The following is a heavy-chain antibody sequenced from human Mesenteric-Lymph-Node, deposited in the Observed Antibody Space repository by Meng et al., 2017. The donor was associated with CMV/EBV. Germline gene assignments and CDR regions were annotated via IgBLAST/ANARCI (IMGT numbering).Heavy chain of an antibody. CDR3: ARGGYQYVDY. D-gene: IGHD3-16*02. J-gene: IGHJ4*02. CDR1: GFTFSNYE. Sequence: ESRKISGEASGFTFSNYEMNWVRQAPGKGLEWVSYISSRNTIYYADSVKGRFTISRDNAENSLYLQMNSLRAEDTAVYYCARGGYQYVDYWGQGTLVTVSS. V-gene: IGHV3-69-1*01. CDR2: ISSRNTI.